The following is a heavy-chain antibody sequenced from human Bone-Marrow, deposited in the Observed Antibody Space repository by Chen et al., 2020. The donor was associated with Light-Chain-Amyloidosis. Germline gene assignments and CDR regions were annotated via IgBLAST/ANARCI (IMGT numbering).Heavy chain of an antibody. J-gene: IGHJ4*02. CDR1: GYTFTCYY. V-gene: IGHV1-2*06. Sequence: QVQLVQSGSEVKKPGASVTVSCRASGYTFTCYYIHWVRQAPGQGLEWMGRNDPKSGDTNYAQKFQGRVTMTGDATITAAHMELTNLRYDDTAVYYCATAPSYWYGDWGQGTLVTVSS. CDR2: NDPKSGDT. D-gene: IGHD3-10*01. CDR3: ATAPSYWYGD.